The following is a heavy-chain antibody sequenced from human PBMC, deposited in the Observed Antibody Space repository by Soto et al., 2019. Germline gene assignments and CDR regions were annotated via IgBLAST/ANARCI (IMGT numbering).Heavy chain of an antibody. J-gene: IGHJ4*02. CDR3: VRGSIIAAPGTYGLKSLDS. D-gene: IGHD6-13*01. Sequence: GSLRLSCAASGFTVSNNYINWVRQAPGKGLEWVSIIYNAGATYYADSVKGRFTFTRDNSKNTVYLQMNSLRAEDTAVYYCVRGSIIAAPGTYGLKSLDSWGQGTLVTVSS. CDR2: IYNAGAT. V-gene: IGHV3-66*01. CDR1: GFTVSNNY.